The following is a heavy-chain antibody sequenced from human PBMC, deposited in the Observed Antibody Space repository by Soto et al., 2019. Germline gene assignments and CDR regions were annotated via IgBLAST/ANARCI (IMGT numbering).Heavy chain of an antibody. J-gene: IGHJ4*02. CDR2: ISYDGSNK. V-gene: IGHV3-30-3*01. D-gene: IGHD2-2*01. CDR1: GFTFSSYA. Sequence: GGSLRLSCAACGFTFSSYAMHWVRQAPGKGLEWVAVISYDGSNKYYADSVKGRFTISRDNSKNTLYLQMNSLRAEDTAVYYCARELSKHYCFDYWGQGTLVTVSS. CDR3: ARELSKHYCFDY.